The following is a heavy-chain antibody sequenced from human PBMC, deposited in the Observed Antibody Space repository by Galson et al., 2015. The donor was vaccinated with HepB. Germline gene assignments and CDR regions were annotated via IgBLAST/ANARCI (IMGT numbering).Heavy chain of an antibody. D-gene: IGHD1-26*01. CDR3: AKDRRGPHVGATGFDY. CDR2: IGGSGGST. CDR1: GFTFSSYA. Sequence: SLRLSCAASGFTFSSYAMSWVRQAPGEGLEWVSAIGGSGGSTYYADSVKGRFTISRDNSKNTLYLQMNSLRAEDTAVYYCAKDRRGPHVGATGFDYWGQGTLVTVSS. V-gene: IGHV3-23*01. J-gene: IGHJ4*02.